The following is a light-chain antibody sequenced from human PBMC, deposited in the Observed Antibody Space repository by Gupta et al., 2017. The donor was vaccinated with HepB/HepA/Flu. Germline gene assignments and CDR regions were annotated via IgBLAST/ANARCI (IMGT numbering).Light chain of an antibody. CDR3: QQEGSSPIT. CDR2: EAS. Sequence: EVVLTQSPGTLSYSPGERATPSCRASQSLSSSYFAWYQQKPGQAPRLLIYEASYRATGIPDRFSGSGSGTEFTLTISRLESEDFAVYYCQQEGSSPITFGQGTRLDIK. V-gene: IGKV3-20*01. J-gene: IGKJ5*01. CDR1: QSLSSSY.